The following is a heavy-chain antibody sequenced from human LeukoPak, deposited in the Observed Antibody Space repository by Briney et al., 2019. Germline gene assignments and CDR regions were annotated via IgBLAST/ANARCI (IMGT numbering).Heavy chain of an antibody. J-gene: IGHJ4*02. CDR1: GFTFSSYA. CDR3: VRGSTVNYYFDF. D-gene: IGHD4-17*01. Sequence: PGRSLRLSCAASGFTFSSYAMHWVRQAPGKGLEWVAVIWYDGSNKYYADSVKGRFTFSRDNSKNTLYLHMNSLRAEDTAVYYCVRGSTVNYYFDFWGQGTLVTVSS. CDR2: IWYDGSNK. V-gene: IGHV3-33*08.